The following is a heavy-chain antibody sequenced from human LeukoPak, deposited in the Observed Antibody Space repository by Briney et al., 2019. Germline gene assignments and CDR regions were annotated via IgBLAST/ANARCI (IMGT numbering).Heavy chain of an antibody. CDR3: ARSDGIATAGPFDY. V-gene: IGHV3-53*01. CDR1: GFTVSSNY. D-gene: IGHD6-13*01. Sequence: GGSLRLSCGVSGFTVSSNYMSWVRQAPGKGLELVSVIYGGGSTYYADSVKGRFTISRDNSKNSLYLQMNTLRAEDTAVYYCARSDGIATAGPFDYWGQGTLVTVS. J-gene: IGHJ4*02. CDR2: IYGGGST.